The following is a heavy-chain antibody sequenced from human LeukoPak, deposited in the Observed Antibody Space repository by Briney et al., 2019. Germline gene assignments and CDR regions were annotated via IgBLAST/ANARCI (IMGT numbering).Heavy chain of an antibody. CDR2: IYTSGST. J-gene: IGHJ4*02. CDR3: ASRKLLWFGESHHELIY. CDR1: GGSISSYY. V-gene: IGHV4-4*07. D-gene: IGHD3-10*01. Sequence: SETLSLTCTVSGGSISSYYWSWIRQPAGKGLEWIGRIYTSGSTNYNPSLKSRVTMSVDTSKNQFSLKLSSVTAADTAVYYCASRKLLWFGESHHELIYWGQGTLVTVSS.